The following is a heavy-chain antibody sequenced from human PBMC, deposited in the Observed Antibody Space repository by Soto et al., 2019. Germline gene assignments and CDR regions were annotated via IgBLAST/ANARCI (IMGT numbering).Heavy chain of an antibody. D-gene: IGHD1-26*01. CDR1: GFTFSSYT. J-gene: IGHJ3*02. CDR2: ISGSGGST. Sequence: GGSLRLSCAASGFTFSSYTMSWVRQAPGKGLEWVSDISGSGGSTHYADSVKGRFTISRDNLKNTLYLQMNSLRAEDTAVYYCAKKWELLGAFDIWGQGTMVTVSS. CDR3: AKKWELLGAFDI. V-gene: IGHV3-23*01.